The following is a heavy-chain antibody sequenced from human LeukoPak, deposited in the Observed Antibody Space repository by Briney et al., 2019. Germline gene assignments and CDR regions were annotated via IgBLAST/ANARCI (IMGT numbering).Heavy chain of an antibody. Sequence: GGSLRLSCAASGFTFSSYGMGWVRQAPGKGLEWVSSIWSSGGTTYYADSVKGRFTISRDNSKNTLYLQMNNLRAEDMALYYCAQLVGGTGSYSWGQGTLVTVSS. CDR2: IWSSGGTT. CDR3: AQLVGGTGSYS. V-gene: IGHV3-23*01. D-gene: IGHD3-10*01. CDR1: GFTFSSYG. J-gene: IGHJ4*02.